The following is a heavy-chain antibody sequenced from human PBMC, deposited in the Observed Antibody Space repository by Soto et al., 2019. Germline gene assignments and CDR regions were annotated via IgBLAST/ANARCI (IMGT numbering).Heavy chain of an antibody. D-gene: IGHD6-6*01. Sequence: SETLSLTCTVSGGSISSSSYYWGWIRQPPGKGLEWIGSIYYSGSTYYNPSLKSRVTISVDTSKNQFSLKLSSVTAADTAVYYCATRYSSSSHYYGMDVWGQGTTGTVSS. V-gene: IGHV4-39*01. CDR2: IYYSGST. CDR1: GGSISSSSYY. CDR3: ATRYSSSSHYYGMDV. J-gene: IGHJ6*02.